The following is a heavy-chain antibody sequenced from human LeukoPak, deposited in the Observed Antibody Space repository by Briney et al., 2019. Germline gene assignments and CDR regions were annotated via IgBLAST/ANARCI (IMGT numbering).Heavy chain of an antibody. CDR3: APGGAYGSGTWFDP. CDR1: GFTFPRYA. D-gene: IGHD3-10*01. CDR2: IGGSGANT. J-gene: IGHJ5*02. Sequence: GGSLRLSCVASGFTFPRYAMNWVRQAPGQGLEWVSGIGGSGANTYYAEYVKGRFTISRDNSKNTVYLQMNSLRAEDTAIYYCAPGGAYGSGTWFDPWGQGTLVSVS. V-gene: IGHV3-23*01.